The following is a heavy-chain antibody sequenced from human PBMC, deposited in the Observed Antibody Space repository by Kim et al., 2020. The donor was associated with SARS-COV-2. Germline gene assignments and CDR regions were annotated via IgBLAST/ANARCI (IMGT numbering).Heavy chain of an antibody. V-gene: IGHV4-39*01. D-gene: IGHD6-6*01. J-gene: IGHJ4*02. Sequence: YNPSLKSRVTISVDTSKNQFSLKLSSVTAADTAVYYCARTSIAARQFDYWGQGTLVTVSS. CDR3: ARTSIAARQFDY.